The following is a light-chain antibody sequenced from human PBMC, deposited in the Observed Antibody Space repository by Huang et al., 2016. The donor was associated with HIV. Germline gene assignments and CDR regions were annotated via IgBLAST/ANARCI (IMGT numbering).Light chain of an antibody. CDR3: QQYSTSSYT. J-gene: IGKJ2*01. CDR2: DAN. CDR1: QSVRNNS. Sequence: IVLTQSPATLSLSPGERATLTCGASQSVRNNSLAWYQQKPGLAHRRLIYDANVRATGIPDRFSGRGSATDCTLTISRLEPEDFAMYYCQQYSTSSYTFGQGTKVDI. V-gene: IGKV3D-20*01.